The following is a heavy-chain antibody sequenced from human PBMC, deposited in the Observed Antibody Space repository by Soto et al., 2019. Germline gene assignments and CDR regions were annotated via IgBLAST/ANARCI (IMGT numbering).Heavy chain of an antibody. CDR2: IYYSGST. Sequence: QVQLVQSGAEVKKPGASVKVSCKASGYTFTSYDINWVRQATGQGLERMGYIYYSGSTYYNPPLKSRVTXSXXXSXXQFSLKLSSVTAADTAVYYCARDLQYSRLFYGMDVWGQGTTVTVSS. V-gene: IGHV1-8*01. CDR1: GYTFTSYD. CDR3: ARDLQYSRLFYGMDV. J-gene: IGHJ6*02. D-gene: IGHD6-13*01.